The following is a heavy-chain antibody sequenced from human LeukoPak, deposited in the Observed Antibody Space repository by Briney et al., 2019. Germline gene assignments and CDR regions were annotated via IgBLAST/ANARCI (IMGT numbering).Heavy chain of an antibody. Sequence: WASVTVSCKASGYTFTSYDINWVRQATGQGLEWMGWMNPNSGNTGYAQKFQGRVTITRNTSISTAYMEPSSLRSEDTAVYYCARSNYYGSGSYWRNWFDPWGQGTLVTVSS. V-gene: IGHV1-8*03. D-gene: IGHD3-10*01. CDR2: MNPNSGNT. CDR1: GYTFTSYD. CDR3: ARSNYYGSGSYWRNWFDP. J-gene: IGHJ5*02.